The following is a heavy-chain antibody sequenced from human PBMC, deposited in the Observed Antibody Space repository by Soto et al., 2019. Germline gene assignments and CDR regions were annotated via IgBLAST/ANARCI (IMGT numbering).Heavy chain of an antibody. CDR2: IIPILGIA. D-gene: IGHD2-8*01. CDR1: GCTFSSYT. V-gene: IGHV1-69*04. J-gene: IGHJ4*02. CDR3: ARDGGYCTNGVCYTNFDY. Sequence: ASVKVSCKASGCTFSSYTISWVRQAPGQGLEWMGRIIPILGIANYAQKFQGRVTITADKSTSTAYMELSSLRSEDTAVYYCARDGGYCTNGVCYTNFDYWGQGTLVTVSS.